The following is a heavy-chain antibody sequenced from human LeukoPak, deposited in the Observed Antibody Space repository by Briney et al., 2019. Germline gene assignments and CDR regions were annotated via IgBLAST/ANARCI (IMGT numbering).Heavy chain of an antibody. D-gene: IGHD3-22*01. CDR2: ISAYNGNT. CDR3: ARDCDRSGYYCY. V-gene: IGHV1-18*01. J-gene: IGHJ4*02. Sequence: GASVQVSFKASGYSFTIYGISWVRQAPGQGLEWMGWISAYNGNTNYAQKLQGRVTMTTDTSTSTAYMELRSLRSDDTAVYYCARDCDRSGYYCYWGQGTLVTVSS. CDR1: GYSFTIYG.